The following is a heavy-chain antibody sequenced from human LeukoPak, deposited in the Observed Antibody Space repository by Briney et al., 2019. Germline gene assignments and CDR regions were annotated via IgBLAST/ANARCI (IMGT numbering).Heavy chain of an antibody. V-gene: IGHV1-69*06. CDR2: IIPIFGTA. D-gene: IGHD3-9*01. CDR3: AREGSEYYDILTGYYDY. CDR1: GGTFSSYA. J-gene: IGHJ4*02. Sequence: ASVKVSCKASGGTFSSYAISWVRQAPGQGLEWMGGIIPIFGTANYAQKFQGRVTITADKSTSTAYMELSSLRSEDTAVYYCAREGSEYYDILTGYYDYWGQGTLVTVSS.